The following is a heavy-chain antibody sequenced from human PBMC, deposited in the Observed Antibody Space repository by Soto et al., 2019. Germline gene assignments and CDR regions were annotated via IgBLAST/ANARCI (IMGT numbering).Heavy chain of an antibody. J-gene: IGHJ4*02. D-gene: IGHD3-16*01. CDR3: AKLTFGGVWGAYFVY. CDR2: ISGSGGST. V-gene: IGHV3-23*01. CDR1: GFTFSSYA. Sequence: EVQLLESGGGLVQPGGSLRLSCAASGFTFSSYAMSWVRQAPGKGLEWVSAISGSGGSTYYADSVKGRFTISRDNSKNTLNLQMNSLRAEDTAVYYCAKLTFGGVWGAYFVYWGQGTLVTVSS.